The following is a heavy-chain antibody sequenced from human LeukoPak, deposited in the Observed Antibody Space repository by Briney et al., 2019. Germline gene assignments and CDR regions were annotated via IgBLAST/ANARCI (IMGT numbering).Heavy chain of an antibody. V-gene: IGHV1-8*03. J-gene: IGHJ5*02. CDR1: GYTFTSYD. Sequence: ASVKVSRKASGYTFTSYDINWVRQATGQGLEWMGWMNPNSGNTGYAQRFQGRVTITRNTSISTAYMELSSLRSEDTAVYYCARGGYYGSGNDFRFDPWGQGTLVTVSS. CDR3: ARGGYYGSGNDFRFDP. D-gene: IGHD3-10*01. CDR2: MNPNSGNT.